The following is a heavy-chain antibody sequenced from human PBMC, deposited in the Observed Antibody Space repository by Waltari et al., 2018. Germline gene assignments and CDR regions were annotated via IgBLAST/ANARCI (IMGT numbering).Heavy chain of an antibody. CDR2: INPNSGGT. CDR1: GYTFTGYY. Sequence: QVQLVQSGAEVKKPGASVKVSCKASGYTFTGYYMHWVRQAPGQGLEWMGWINPNSGGTNYAQKFQGRVTMTRDTSISTAYMELSRLRSDDTAVYYCARDAPGGYCSSTSCFHFDYWGQGTLVTVSS. D-gene: IGHD2-2*01. J-gene: IGHJ4*02. V-gene: IGHV1-2*02. CDR3: ARDAPGGYCSSTSCFHFDY.